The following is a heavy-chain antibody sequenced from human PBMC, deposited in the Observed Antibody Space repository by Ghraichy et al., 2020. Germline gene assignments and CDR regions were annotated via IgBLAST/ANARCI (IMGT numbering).Heavy chain of an antibody. D-gene: IGHD5-12*01. CDR2: INHSGTT. CDR3: ARAPRGMATSFDP. J-gene: IGHJ5*02. V-gene: IGHV4-34*01. CDR1: GGSFSGYY. Sequence: SETLSLTCAVYGGSFSGYYWSWIRQPPGKGLQWIGEINHSGTTNYNPSLKSRVIISVDKSKNQFSLKLISVTAADTAVYYCARAPRGMATSFDPWGQGTLVIVSS.